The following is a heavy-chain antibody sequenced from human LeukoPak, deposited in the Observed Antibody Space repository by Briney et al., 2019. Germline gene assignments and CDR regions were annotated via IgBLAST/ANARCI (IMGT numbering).Heavy chain of an antibody. D-gene: IGHD3-22*01. CDR1: GGSISSGDYY. V-gene: IGHV4-30-4*01. CDR3: ARVGLEYYDSSGYYYFDY. Sequence: SETLSLTCTVSGGSISSGDYYWSWIRQPPGKGLEWIGYIYYSGSTYYNPSLKSRVTISVDTSKNQFSLKLSSVTAADTAVYYCARVGLEYYDSSGYYYFDYWGQGTLVTVSS. CDR2: IYYSGST. J-gene: IGHJ4*02.